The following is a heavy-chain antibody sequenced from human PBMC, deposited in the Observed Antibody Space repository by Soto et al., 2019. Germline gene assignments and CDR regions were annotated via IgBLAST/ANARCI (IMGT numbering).Heavy chain of an antibody. CDR1: GYTFTSYG. Sequence: ASVKVSCKASGYTFTSYGISWVRQAPGQGLEWMGWISAYNGNTNYAQKLQGRVTMTTDTSTSTAYMELRSLRSDVTAVYYCARDPLIVVVVAATHDAFDIWGQGTMVTVSS. CDR3: ARDPLIVVVVAATHDAFDI. V-gene: IGHV1-18*01. J-gene: IGHJ3*02. D-gene: IGHD2-15*01. CDR2: ISAYNGNT.